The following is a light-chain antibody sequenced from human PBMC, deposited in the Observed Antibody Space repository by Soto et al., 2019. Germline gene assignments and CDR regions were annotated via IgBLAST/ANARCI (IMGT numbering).Light chain of an antibody. CDR1: QSVSSY. CDR3: QQRSNWPPSLT. J-gene: IGKJ4*01. V-gene: IGKV3-11*01. Sequence: EIVLTQSPATLSLSPGERATLSCRASQSVSSYLAWYQQKPGQAPRLLIYDASNRATGIPARFSGSGSGTDFTLTISSLKPEDYEVYYCQQRSNWPPSLTFGGGTKVEIK. CDR2: DAS.